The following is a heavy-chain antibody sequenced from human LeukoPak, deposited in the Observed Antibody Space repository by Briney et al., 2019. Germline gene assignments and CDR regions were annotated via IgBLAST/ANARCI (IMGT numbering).Heavy chain of an antibody. CDR2: IYYSGST. Sequence: SETLTLTCTVSGGSISCSSYYWGWIRQPPGKGLEWIGSIYYSGSTYYNPSLKSRVTISVDTSKNQFSLKLSSVTAADTAVYYCARDAGLAAAANDAFDIWGQGPMVTVSS. V-gene: IGHV4-39*07. CDR3: ARDAGLAAAANDAFDI. J-gene: IGHJ3*02. D-gene: IGHD6-13*01. CDR1: GGSISCSSYY.